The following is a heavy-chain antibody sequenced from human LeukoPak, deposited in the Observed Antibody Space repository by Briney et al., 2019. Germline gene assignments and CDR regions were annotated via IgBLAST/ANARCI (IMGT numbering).Heavy chain of an antibody. CDR3: AKSYFDSSTYYSYYFNL. Sequence: SETLSLTCTVPGGSINGGYWSWIRQPPGRGLEWIGYVYTSGSTNYNPSLKSRVTISVDTSKSQFALKLSSVTAADTAVYYCAKSYFDSSTYYSYYFNLWGQGALVTVSS. CDR2: VYTSGST. V-gene: IGHV4-4*09. J-gene: IGHJ4*02. CDR1: GGSINGGY. D-gene: IGHD3-22*01.